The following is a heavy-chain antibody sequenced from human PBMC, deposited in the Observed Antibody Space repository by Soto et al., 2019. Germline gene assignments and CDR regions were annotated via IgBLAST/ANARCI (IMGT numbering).Heavy chain of an antibody. CDR3: ARDLGPRGEYDPGHTDY. V-gene: IGHV3-30-3*01. CDR2: ISYDGSNK. Sequence: GGSLRLSCAASGFTFSSYAMHWVRQAPGKGLEWVAVISYDGSNKYYADSVKGRFTIFRDNSKNTLYLQMNSLRAEDTAVYYCARDLGPRGEYDPGHTDYWGQGTLVTVSS. CDR1: GFTFSSYA. D-gene: IGHD4-17*01. J-gene: IGHJ4*02.